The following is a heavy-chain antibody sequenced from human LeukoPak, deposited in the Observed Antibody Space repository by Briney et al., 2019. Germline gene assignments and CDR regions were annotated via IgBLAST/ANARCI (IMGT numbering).Heavy chain of an antibody. CDR2: ITDSGSKI. V-gene: IGHV3-11*04. J-gene: IGHJ4*02. Sequence: GGSLRLSCAASGFIFSDYYMGWIRQAPGRGLEWVSYITDSGSKIYYTDSVKGRFTISRDNAKNSLYLQMNSLRAEDTAVYYCARDPRSGSLDYWGQGTLVTVSS. CDR1: GFIFSDYY. D-gene: IGHD3-22*01. CDR3: ARDPRSGSLDY.